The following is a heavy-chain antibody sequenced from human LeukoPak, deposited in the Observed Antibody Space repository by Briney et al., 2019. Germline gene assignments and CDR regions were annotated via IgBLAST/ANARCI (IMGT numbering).Heavy chain of an antibody. D-gene: IGHD3-10*01. Sequence: PSETLSLTCAVYGGSFSGYYWSWIRQPPGKGLEWIGEINHSGSTNYDPSLKSRVTISVDTSKNQFSLKLSSVTAADTAVYYCARGVSKWVPSVPRYYYGSGSYSKAKPDAFDIWGQGTMVTVSS. CDR2: INHSGST. J-gene: IGHJ3*02. CDR3: ARGVSKWVPSVPRYYYGSGSYSKAKPDAFDI. V-gene: IGHV4-34*01. CDR1: GGSFSGYY.